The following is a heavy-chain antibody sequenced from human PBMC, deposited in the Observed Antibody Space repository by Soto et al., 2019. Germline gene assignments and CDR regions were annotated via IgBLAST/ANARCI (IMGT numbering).Heavy chain of an antibody. CDR2: IERDDDDK. V-gene: IGHV2-70*13. CDR1: GFSLTSPGMC. D-gene: IGHD1-20*01. CDR3: ARSIRGPRRFNGMDV. J-gene: IGHJ6*02. Sequence: SGPTLVNPTETLTLTCTFSGFSLTSPGMCVSWIRQPPGRALVWLALIERDDDDKYYSTSLKTRLTISKDTRKNQVVLTMANMDPADTGTYYCARSIRGPRRFNGMDVWGQGT.